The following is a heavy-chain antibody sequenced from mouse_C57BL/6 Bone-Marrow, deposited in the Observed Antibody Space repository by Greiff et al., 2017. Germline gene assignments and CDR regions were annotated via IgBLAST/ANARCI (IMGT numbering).Heavy chain of an antibody. V-gene: IGHV1-39*01. CDR1: GYSFTDYN. D-gene: IGHD2-4*01. CDR2: INPNYGTT. J-gene: IGHJ4*01. Sequence: VQLKQSGPELVKPGASVKISCKASGYSFTDYNMNWVKQSNGKSLEWIGVINPNYGTTSYNQKFKGKATLTVAQSSSTAYMLRNSLTSEDSAVYYCARGYDYDYAMDYWGQGTSVTVSS. CDR3: ARGYDYDYAMDY.